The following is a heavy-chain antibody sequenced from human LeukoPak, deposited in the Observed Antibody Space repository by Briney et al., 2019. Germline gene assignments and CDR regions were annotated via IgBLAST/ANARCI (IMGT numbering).Heavy chain of an antibody. CDR3: ARGDSIAAADFGY. D-gene: IGHD6-13*01. J-gene: IGHJ4*02. Sequence: PGGSLRLSCAASGFTFSSYSMNWVRQAPGKGLEWVSSISSSSSYIYYADSVKGRFTISRDNAKNSLCLQMNSLRAEDTAVYYCARGDSIAAADFGYWGQGTLVTVSS. CDR2: ISSSSSYI. V-gene: IGHV3-21*01. CDR1: GFTFSSYS.